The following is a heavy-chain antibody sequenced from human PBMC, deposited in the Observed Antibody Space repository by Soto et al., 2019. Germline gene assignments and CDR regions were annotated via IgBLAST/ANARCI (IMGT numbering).Heavy chain of an antibody. J-gene: IGHJ6*02. D-gene: IGHD3-3*01. CDR3: ARDRLRFLEWLSKRIRTYYGMDV. V-gene: IGHV1-18*01. CDR1: GCTFTSYG. CDR2: ISAYNGNT. Sequence: AAVKVSCKASGCTFTSYGISWVRQAPGQGLEWMGWISAYNGNTNYAQKLQGRVTMTKDTSTSTAYMELRSLRSDDTAVYYCARDRLRFLEWLSKRIRTYYGMDVWGQGNTVTVSS.